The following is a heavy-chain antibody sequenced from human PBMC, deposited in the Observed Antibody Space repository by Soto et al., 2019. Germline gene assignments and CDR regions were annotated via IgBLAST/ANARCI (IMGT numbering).Heavy chain of an antibody. D-gene: IGHD3-10*01. CDR1: GGSISSSNW. CDR2: IYHSGST. J-gene: IGHJ4*02. Sequence: SETLSLTCAVSGGSISSSNWWSWVRQPPGKGLEWIGEIYHSGSTNYNPSLKSRVTISVDKSKNQFSLKLSSVTAADTAVYYCARDGYGSGSSYFDYWGQGTLVTVSS. V-gene: IGHV4-4*02. CDR3: ARDGYGSGSSYFDY.